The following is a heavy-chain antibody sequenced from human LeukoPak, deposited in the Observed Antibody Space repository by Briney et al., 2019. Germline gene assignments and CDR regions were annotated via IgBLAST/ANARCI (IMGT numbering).Heavy chain of an antibody. D-gene: IGHD3-9*01. Sequence: SETLSLTCTVYGGSLSSYYWSWIRQPPGKGLEWIGYIYYSGSTNYNPSLKSRVTISVDTSKNQFSLKLSSVTAADTAVYYCARDLPYYDILTGDYYYGMDVWGQGTTVTVSS. CDR3: ARDLPYYDILTGDYYYGMDV. CDR1: GGSLSSYY. CDR2: IYYSGST. J-gene: IGHJ6*02. V-gene: IGHV4-59*01.